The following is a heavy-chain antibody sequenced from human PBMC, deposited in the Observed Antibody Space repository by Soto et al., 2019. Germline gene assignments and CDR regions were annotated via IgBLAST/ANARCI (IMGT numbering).Heavy chain of an antibody. J-gene: IGHJ6*02. V-gene: IGHV3-30*18. CDR1: GFTFSDSV. CDR2: ISYDGTNK. Sequence: GGSLRLSCVGSGFTFSDSVMAWVRQAPGKGLEWVALISYDGTNKYYADSVKGRFTISRDNFKNTLYLQMNSLRAEDTAVYYCAKERFGHLWSEDYGMDVWGQGTTVTVSS. CDR3: AKERFGHLWSEDYGMDV. D-gene: IGHD5-18*01.